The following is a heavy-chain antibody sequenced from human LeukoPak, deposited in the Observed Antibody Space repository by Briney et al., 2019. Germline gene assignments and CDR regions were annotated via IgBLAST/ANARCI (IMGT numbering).Heavy chain of an antibody. V-gene: IGHV4-39*07. CDR2: IYYSGST. D-gene: IGHD2-15*01. CDR3: ARDGADGRYYYYMDV. Sequence: NPSETLSLTCTVSGGSISSYYWGWIRQPPGKGLEWIGSIYYSGSTYYNPSLKSRVTISVDTSKNQFSLKLSSVTAADTAVYYCARDGADGRYYYYMDVWGKGTTVTISS. J-gene: IGHJ6*03. CDR1: GGSISSYY.